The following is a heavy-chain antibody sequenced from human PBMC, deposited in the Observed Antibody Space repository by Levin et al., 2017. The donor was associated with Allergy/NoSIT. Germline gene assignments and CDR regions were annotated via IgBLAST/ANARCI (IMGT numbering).Heavy chain of an antibody. D-gene: IGHD3-22*01. CDR2: IWYDGSNK. Sequence: PGGSLRLSCAASGFTFSSYGMHWVRQAPGKGLEWVAVIWYDGSNKYYADSVKGRFTISRDNSKNTLYLQMNSLRAEDTAVYYCARDHYDSIPRYYFDYWGQGTLVTVSS. CDR1: GFTFSSYG. CDR3: ARDHYDSIPRYYFDY. V-gene: IGHV3-33*01. J-gene: IGHJ4*02.